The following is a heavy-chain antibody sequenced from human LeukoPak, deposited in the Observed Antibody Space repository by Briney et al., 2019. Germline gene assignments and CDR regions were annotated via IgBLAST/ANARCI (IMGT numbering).Heavy chain of an antibody. CDR1: GYSFTTYW. CDR2: LYPGDSDT. CDR3: ARPYYYGSGSYFFFDY. J-gene: IGHJ4*02. D-gene: IGHD3-10*01. Sequence: EESLKISCKGSGYSFTTYWIAWVRQMPGKDLEWMGTLYPGDSDTTYSPSFQGQVTISADKSISTAYLQWSSLKASDTAMYYCARPYYYGSGSYFFFDYWGQGTLVTVSS. V-gene: IGHV5-51*01.